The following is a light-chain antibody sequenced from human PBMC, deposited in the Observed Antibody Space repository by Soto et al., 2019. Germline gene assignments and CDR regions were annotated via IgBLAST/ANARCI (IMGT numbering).Light chain of an antibody. J-gene: IGLJ2*01. V-gene: IGLV2-14*01. CDR2: DVT. Sequence: QSVLTQPASVSGSPGQSITISCTGTSSDIGAYKYVSWYQHRPGKAPKLIIYDVTNRPSGVSARFSGSKSGNAASLTISGLQAEDEADYYCSSFTSSSTLLFGVGTKLTVL. CDR3: SSFTSSSTLL. CDR1: SSDIGAYKY.